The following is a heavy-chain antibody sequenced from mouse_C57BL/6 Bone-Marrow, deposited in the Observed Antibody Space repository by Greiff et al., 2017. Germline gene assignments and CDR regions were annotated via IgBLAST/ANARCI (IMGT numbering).Heavy chain of an antibody. CDR2: ISDGGSYT. CDR3: ARDTWFAY. V-gene: IGHV5-4*01. J-gene: IGHJ3*01. CDR1: GFTFSSYA. Sequence: EVKVEESGGGLVKPGGSLKLSCAASGFTFSSYAMSWVRQTPEKRLEWVATISDGGSYTYYPDNVKGRFTFSRDNAKNNLYLQMSHLKSEDTAMYYCARDTWFAYWGQGTLVTVSA.